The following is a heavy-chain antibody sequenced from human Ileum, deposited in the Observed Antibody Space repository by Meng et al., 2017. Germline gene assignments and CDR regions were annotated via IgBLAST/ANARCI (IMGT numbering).Heavy chain of an antibody. CDR1: GGSVSSSNW. CDR3: VKDGDYCSDGSRYGSSML. D-gene: IGHD2-15*01. CDR2: IHHSGKS. J-gene: IGHJ4*02. V-gene: IGHV4-4*02. Sequence: QEQLQESGPGLVKPSGTPSLTCDVFGGSVSSSNWWSWVRQPPGKGLEWIGEIHHSGKSNYNPSLKSRVTISVDKSKNQFSLNLKSVSAADTAVYYCVKDGDYCSDGSRYGSSMLWGQGTLVTVSS.